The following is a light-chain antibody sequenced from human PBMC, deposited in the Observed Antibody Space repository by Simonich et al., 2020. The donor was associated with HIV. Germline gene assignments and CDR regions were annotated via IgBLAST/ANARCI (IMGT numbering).Light chain of an antibody. Sequence: EIVLTQSPGTLSLSPGERATLSCRASQSVSSRYLAWYQQKPGLAPRLLIYDASTRATGIPARFSGSGSGTEFTLTISSMQSEDFAVYYCQQYNNWPTFGGGTKVEIK. J-gene: IGKJ4*01. CDR1: QSVSSRY. CDR3: QQYNNWPT. CDR2: DAS. V-gene: IGKV3-15*01.